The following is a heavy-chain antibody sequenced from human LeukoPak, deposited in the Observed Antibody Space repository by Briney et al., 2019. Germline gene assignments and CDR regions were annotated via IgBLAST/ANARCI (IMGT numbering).Heavy chain of an antibody. Sequence: SETLSLTCTVSGGSISTSSYYWGWVRQPPGRGLEWIGNIFYSGSTYYSPSLKSRVTISLDTSRNQFSLKLSSVTAADTAVYYCARADGSYPRYWFDPWGQGTLVTVSS. CDR2: IFYSGST. CDR1: GGSISTSSYY. CDR3: ARADGSYPRYWFDP. V-gene: IGHV4-39*07. J-gene: IGHJ5*02. D-gene: IGHD1-26*01.